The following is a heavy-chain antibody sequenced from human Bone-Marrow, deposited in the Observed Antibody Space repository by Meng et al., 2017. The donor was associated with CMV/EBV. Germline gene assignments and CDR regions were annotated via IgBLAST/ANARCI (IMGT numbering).Heavy chain of an antibody. CDR2: ISYDGSNK. V-gene: IGHV3-30*03. J-gene: IGHJ4*02. CDR1: GFTFSSYG. Sequence: SGFTFSSYGMHWVRQAPGKGLEWVAVISYDGSNKYYADSVKGRFTISRDNSKNTLYLQMNSLRAEDTAVYYCAARGEDSGSPEVLDYWGQGTLVTVSS. D-gene: IGHD1-26*01. CDR3: AARGEDSGSPEVLDY.